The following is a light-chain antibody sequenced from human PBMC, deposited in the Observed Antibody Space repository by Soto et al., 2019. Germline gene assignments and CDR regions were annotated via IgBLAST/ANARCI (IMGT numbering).Light chain of an antibody. V-gene: IGLV2-23*02. CDR3: SSYAGSSTYV. J-gene: IGLJ1*01. Sequence: QSVLTQPASVSGSPGQSITISCTGNNSDVGSYNLVSWYQQHPGKAPKLMIYEVSKRPSGFSNRFSGSKSSNTASLTISGLQAEDEAGYYCSSYAGSSTYVFGTGTKVTVL. CDR2: EVS. CDR1: NSDVGSYNL.